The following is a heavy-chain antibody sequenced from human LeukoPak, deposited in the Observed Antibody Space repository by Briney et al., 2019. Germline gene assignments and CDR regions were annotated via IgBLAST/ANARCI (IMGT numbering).Heavy chain of an antibody. Sequence: PSETLSLTCTVSGGSISSYYWSWIRQPPGKGPEWIGNIYYSGSTNYNPSLKSRVTIPVDTSKNQFSLKLSSVTAADTAVYYCTRGSIAYYYMDVWGKGTTVTISS. J-gene: IGHJ6*03. CDR2: IYYSGST. CDR1: GGSISSYY. V-gene: IGHV4-59*01. CDR3: TRGSIAYYYMDV. D-gene: IGHD3-22*01.